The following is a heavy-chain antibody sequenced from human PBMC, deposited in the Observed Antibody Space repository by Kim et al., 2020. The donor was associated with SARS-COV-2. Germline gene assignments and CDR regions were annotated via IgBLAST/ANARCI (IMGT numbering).Heavy chain of an antibody. CDR1: GGSISSSSYY. D-gene: IGHD3-3*01. Sequence: SETLSLTCTVSGGSISSSSYYWGWIRQPPGKGLEWIGSIYYSGSTYYNPSLKSRVTISVDTSKNQFSLKLSSVTAADTAVYYCARHLHYDFWSGYYRGMDVWGQGTTVTVSS. CDR2: IYYSGST. J-gene: IGHJ6*02. V-gene: IGHV4-39*01. CDR3: ARHLHYDFWSGYYRGMDV.